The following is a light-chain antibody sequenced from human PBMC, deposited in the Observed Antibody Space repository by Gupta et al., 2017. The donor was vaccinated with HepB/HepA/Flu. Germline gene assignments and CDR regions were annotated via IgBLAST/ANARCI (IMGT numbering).Light chain of an antibody. CDR2: LNSDGSH. Sequence: QLVLTQSPSASAFLGASVKITCPLSSGHSSYAIAGHQQQPEKGPRYLMKLNSDGSHSKGAGIPDRFSGSSSGAERYLTISSLQSEDEADYYCQTWGTGTVVFGGGTKLTVL. CDR3: QTWGTGTVV. CDR1: SGHSSYA. J-gene: IGLJ2*01. V-gene: IGLV4-69*01.